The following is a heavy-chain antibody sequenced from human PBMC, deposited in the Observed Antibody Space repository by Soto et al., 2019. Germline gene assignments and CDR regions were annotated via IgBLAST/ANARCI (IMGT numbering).Heavy chain of an antibody. J-gene: IGHJ4*02. Sequence: PSETLSLTCAVSGVSISSGNWWTWVRQTPQRGLEYIGEIFHDGTANYYPSFERRVAISVDTSKNQFSLILTSVTAADTAIYFCARLVSDTRLNYMYFDFWGPGALLTVSS. CDR1: GVSISSGNW. D-gene: IGHD3-10*01. CDR3: ARLVSDTRLNYMYFDF. V-gene: IGHV4-4*02. CDR2: IFHDGTA.